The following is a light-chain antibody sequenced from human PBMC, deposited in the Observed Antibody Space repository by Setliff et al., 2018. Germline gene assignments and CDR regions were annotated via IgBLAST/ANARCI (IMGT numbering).Light chain of an antibody. Sequence: QAVVTQPPSASGTPGQRVTISCSGSSSNIGSNTVNWYQQLPGTAPKLLIYSNNQRPSGVPXRFSGSKSGTSASLAISGLQSEDEADYYCAAWDDSLNGPYVFGTGTKVTVL. CDR2: SNN. CDR3: AAWDDSLNGPYV. CDR1: SSNIGSNT. J-gene: IGLJ1*01. V-gene: IGLV1-44*01.